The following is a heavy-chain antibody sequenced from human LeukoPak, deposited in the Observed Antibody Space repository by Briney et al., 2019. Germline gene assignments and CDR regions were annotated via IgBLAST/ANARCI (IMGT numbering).Heavy chain of an antibody. CDR3: AKDSGASYSLNFDS. Sequence: GGSLRLSSAASGFTFDDFAMHWVRQAPGKGLEWVSAISWNSRTMGYADSVKGRFTISRDNAKNSLYLQMNSLRAEDMALYYCAKDSGASYSLNFDSWGQGTLVAVSS. CDR1: GFTFDDFA. J-gene: IGHJ4*02. CDR2: ISWNSRTM. D-gene: IGHD5-18*01. V-gene: IGHV3-9*03.